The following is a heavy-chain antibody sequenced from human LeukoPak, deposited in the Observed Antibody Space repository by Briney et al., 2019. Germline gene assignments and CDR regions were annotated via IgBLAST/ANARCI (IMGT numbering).Heavy chain of an antibody. J-gene: IGHJ4*02. CDR2: ISSNGGST. Sequence: GGSLRLSCSASGFTFSSYAMHWVRQAPGKGLEYVSAISSNGGSTYYADSEKGRFTISRDNSKHTLYLQMSSLRAEDTAVYYCVKGHLVWELGDYFDYWGQGTLVTVSS. D-gene: IGHD1-26*01. V-gene: IGHV3-64D*09. CDR1: GFTFSSYA. CDR3: VKGHLVWELGDYFDY.